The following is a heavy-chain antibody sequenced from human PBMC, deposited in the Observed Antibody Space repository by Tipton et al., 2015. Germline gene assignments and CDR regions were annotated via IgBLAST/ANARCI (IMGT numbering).Heavy chain of an antibody. CDR1: GGSISINSDY. D-gene: IGHD3-3*01. Sequence: TLSLTCTVSGGSISINSDYWGWIRQPPGKGLEWIGSIYYSGNTYYNPSLKSRVTISVDTSNNQFSLRLSSVTAAGTAVYYCARTRGGIWSGYHDYYFDYWGQGTLVTVSS. V-gene: IGHV4-39*07. J-gene: IGHJ4*02. CDR2: IYYSGNT. CDR3: ARTRGGIWSGYHDYYFDY.